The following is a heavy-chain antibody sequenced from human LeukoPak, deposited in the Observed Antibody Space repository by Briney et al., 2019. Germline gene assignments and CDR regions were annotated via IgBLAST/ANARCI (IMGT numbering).Heavy chain of an antibody. CDR2: ISYDGSNK. V-gene: IGHV3-30*04. CDR1: GFTFSTDT. Sequence: GGSLRLSCAASGFTFSTDTMNWVRQAPGKGLEWVSVISYDGSNKYYADSVKGRFTISRDNSKNTLYLQMNSLRAEDTAVYYCAREVGQDYYYYYGMDVWGQGTTVTVSS. CDR3: AREVGQDYYYYYGMDV. J-gene: IGHJ6*02.